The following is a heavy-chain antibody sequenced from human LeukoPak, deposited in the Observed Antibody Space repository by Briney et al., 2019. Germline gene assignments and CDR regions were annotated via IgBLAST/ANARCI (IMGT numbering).Heavy chain of an antibody. CDR2: MNPNSGNT. D-gene: IGHD5-12*01. CDR3: ARGIVRSGYDLDAFDI. Sequence: GASVKVSCKASGYTFTSYDINWVRQATGQGLEWMGWMNPNSGNTGYAQKFQGRVTITRNTSISTDYMELSSLRSEDTAVYYCARGIVRSGYDLDAFDIWGQGTMVTVSS. V-gene: IGHV1-8*03. J-gene: IGHJ3*02. CDR1: GYTFTSYD.